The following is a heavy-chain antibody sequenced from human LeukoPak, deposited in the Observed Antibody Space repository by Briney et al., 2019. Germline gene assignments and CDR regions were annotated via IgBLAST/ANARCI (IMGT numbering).Heavy chain of an antibody. CDR1: GGSISSNSYY. J-gene: IGHJ4*02. CDR2: IYYSGST. Sequence: PSETLSLTCAVSGGSISSNSYYWGWIRQPPGKGLEWIGSIYYSGSTYYNPSLKSRVTISVDTSKNQFSLKLSSVTAADTAVYYCARVYYDSSGYPDYWGQGTLVTVSS. CDR3: ARVYYDSSGYPDY. D-gene: IGHD3-22*01. V-gene: IGHV4-39*07.